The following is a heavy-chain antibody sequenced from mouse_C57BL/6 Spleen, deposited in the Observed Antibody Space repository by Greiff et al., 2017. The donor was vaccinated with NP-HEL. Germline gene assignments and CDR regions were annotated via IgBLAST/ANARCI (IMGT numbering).Heavy chain of an antibody. J-gene: IGHJ2*01. CDR1: GYTFTSYG. CDR3: ARRGGYEEDYFDY. Sequence: VQLQQSGAELARPGASVKLSCKASGYTFTSYGISWVKQRTGQGLEWIGEIYPRSGNTYYNEKFKGKATLTADKSSSTAYMELRSLTSKDSAVYFCARRGGYEEDYFDYWGQGTTLTGSS. CDR2: IYPRSGNT. D-gene: IGHD2-2*01. V-gene: IGHV1-81*01.